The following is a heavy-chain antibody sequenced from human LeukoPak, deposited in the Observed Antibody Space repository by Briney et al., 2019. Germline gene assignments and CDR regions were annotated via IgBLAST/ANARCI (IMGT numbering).Heavy chain of an antibody. CDR1: GFTFSSYW. CDR3: AREPNLYDFWSGYYPYFDY. D-gene: IGHD3-3*01. J-gene: IGHJ4*02. V-gene: IGHV3-7*01. Sequence: PGGSLRLSCAASGFTFSSYWMSWVRQAPGKGLEWVANIKQDGSEKYYVDSVKGRFTISRDNAKNSLYLQMNSLRAEDTAVYYCAREPNLYDFWSGYYPYFDYWGQGTLVTVSS. CDR2: IKQDGSEK.